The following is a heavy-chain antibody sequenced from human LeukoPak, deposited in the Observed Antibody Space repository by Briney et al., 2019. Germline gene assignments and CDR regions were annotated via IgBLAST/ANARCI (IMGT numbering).Heavy chain of an antibody. CDR1: GFTFSRYG. J-gene: IGHJ4*02. CDR2: IRYDGSNK. V-gene: IGHV3-30*02. Sequence: GGSLRLSCAASGFTFSRYGMHWVRQAPGKGLEWVAFIRYDGSNKYYADSVKGRFTISRDNSKNTLYLQMNSLRAEDTAVYYCANQLGYCSSTSCFDYWGQGTLVTVSS. CDR3: ANQLGYCSSTSCFDY. D-gene: IGHD2-2*01.